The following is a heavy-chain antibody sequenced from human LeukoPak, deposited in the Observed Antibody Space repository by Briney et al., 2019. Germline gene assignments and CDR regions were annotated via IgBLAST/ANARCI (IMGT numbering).Heavy chain of an antibody. V-gene: IGHV3-21*01. Sequence: GGSLRLSCAASGFTFSDYTMNWVRQAPGKGLEYVSSISGSSRHIYYADSVKGRFTISRDNTKSSLYLQMNSLRVEDMAVYYCARDYCGGDCYGDWGQGTLVTVSS. D-gene: IGHD2-21*02. J-gene: IGHJ1*01. CDR3: ARDYCGGDCYGD. CDR2: ISGSSRHI. CDR1: GFTFSDYT.